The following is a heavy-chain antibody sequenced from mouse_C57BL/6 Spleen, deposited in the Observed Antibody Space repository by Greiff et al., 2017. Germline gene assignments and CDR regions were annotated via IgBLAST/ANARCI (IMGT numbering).Heavy chain of an antibody. CDR2: INPNNGGT. V-gene: IGHV1-26*01. Sequence: VQLQQSGPELVKPGASVKISCKASGYTFTDYYMNWVQQSHGKSLEWIGDINPNNGGTSYNQKFKGKATLTVDTSSSTAYMELRSLTSEDSAVYDCASPLGSSCDWGQGTTLTVAS. D-gene: IGHD1-1*01. J-gene: IGHJ2*01. CDR3: ASPLGSSCD. CDR1: GYTFTDYY.